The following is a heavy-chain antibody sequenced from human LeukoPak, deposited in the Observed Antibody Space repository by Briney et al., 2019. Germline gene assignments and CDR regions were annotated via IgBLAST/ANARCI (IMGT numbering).Heavy chain of an antibody. D-gene: IGHD1-14*01. CDR1: GDSISSGGYY. J-gene: IGHJ4*02. V-gene: IGHV4-30-2*01. CDR2: IYHSGST. Sequence: PSETLSLTCTVSGDSISSGGYYWSWIRQPPGKGLEWIGYIYHSGSTYYNPSLKSRVTISVDRSKNQFSLKLSSVTAADTAVYYCAREVRNQGYFDFWGQGTLVTVSS. CDR3: AREVRNQGYFDF.